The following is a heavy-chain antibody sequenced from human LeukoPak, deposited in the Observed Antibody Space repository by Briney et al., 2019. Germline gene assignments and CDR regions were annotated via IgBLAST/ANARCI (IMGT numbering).Heavy chain of an antibody. V-gene: IGHV4-34*01. CDR3: ARGQRKIAAAGHGMDV. J-gene: IGHJ6*02. D-gene: IGHD6-13*01. CDR1: GGSFSGDF. Sequence: SETLSLTCAVHGGSFSGDFWNWIRQPPGKGLEWIREINHSGSTNYNPSLKSRVTISVDTSKNQFSLKLSSVAAADTAVYYCARGQRKIAAAGHGMDVWGQGTTVTVSS. CDR2: INHSGST.